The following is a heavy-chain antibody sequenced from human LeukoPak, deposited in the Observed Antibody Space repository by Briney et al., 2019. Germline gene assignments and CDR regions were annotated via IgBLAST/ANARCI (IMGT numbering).Heavy chain of an antibody. CDR2: ISGSGGST. CDR1: GFTFSRFA. CDR3: AKAGYSSIRGYFDY. D-gene: IGHD6-13*01. J-gene: IGHJ4*02. V-gene: IGHV3-23*01. Sequence: GGSLRLSCEASGFTFSRFAMTWVRQAPGKGLEWVSAISGSGGSTYYADSVKGRFTISRDNSKNTLYLQMNSLRAEDTAVCYCAKAGYSSIRGYFDYWGQGTLVTVSS.